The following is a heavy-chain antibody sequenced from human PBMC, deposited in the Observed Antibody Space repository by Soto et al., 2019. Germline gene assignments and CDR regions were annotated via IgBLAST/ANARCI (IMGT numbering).Heavy chain of an antibody. Sequence: SETLSLTCTVSGGSISSSSYYWGWIRQPPGKGLEWIGSIYYSGSTYYNPSLKSRVTISVDTSKNQFSLKLSSVTAADTAVYYCARLANWELNYFDYWGQGTLVTVSS. D-gene: IGHD7-27*01. CDR2: IYYSGST. CDR3: ARLANWELNYFDY. J-gene: IGHJ4*02. V-gene: IGHV4-39*07. CDR1: GGSISSSSYY.